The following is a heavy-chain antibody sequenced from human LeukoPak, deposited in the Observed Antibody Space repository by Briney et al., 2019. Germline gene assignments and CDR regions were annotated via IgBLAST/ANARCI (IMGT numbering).Heavy chain of an antibody. CDR1: GYTFTNYG. CDR3: ARAYQNYMDV. V-gene: IGHV1-18*01. D-gene: IGHD3-16*01. CDR2: ISVYNGNT. Sequence: ASVKVSCKASGYTFTNYGVSWVRQAPGQGLEWMGWISVYNGNTNYAQKLQGRVTVTTDTFTTTAYMELRSLRSDDTAVYYCARAYQNYMDVWGEGTTVTVSS. J-gene: IGHJ6*03.